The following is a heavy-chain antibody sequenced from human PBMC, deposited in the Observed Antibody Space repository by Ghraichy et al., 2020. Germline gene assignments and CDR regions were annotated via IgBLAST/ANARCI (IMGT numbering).Heavy chain of an antibody. V-gene: IGHV3-23*01. Sequence: GGSLRLSCAASGFTFSSYAMSWVRQAPGKGLEWVSAISGSGGSTYYADSVKGRFTISRDNSKNTLYLQMNSLRAEDTAVYYCAKDRTVTMIVVVIGANDAFDIWGQGTMVTVSS. CDR3: AKDRTVTMIVVVIGANDAFDI. J-gene: IGHJ3*02. D-gene: IGHD3-22*01. CDR2: ISGSGGST. CDR1: GFTFSSYA.